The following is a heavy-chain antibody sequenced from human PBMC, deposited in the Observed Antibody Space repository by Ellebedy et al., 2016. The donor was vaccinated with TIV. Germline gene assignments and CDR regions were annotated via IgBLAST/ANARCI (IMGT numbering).Heavy chain of an antibody. V-gene: IGHV3-33*01. CDR1: GFTFRSYA. J-gene: IGHJ1*01. Sequence: GGSLRLXCEASGFTFRSYAMHWVRQAPGKGLEWVALIWYDGTNKYYADSVKGRFIISRDNAKNTLYLQMNSLRAEDTAVYYCARLKVDTVMVSSSWGQGTLVTVSS. CDR2: IWYDGTNK. CDR3: ARLKVDTVMVSSS. D-gene: IGHD5-18*01.